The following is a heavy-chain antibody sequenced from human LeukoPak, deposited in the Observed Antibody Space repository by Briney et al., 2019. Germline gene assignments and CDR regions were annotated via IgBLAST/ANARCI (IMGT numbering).Heavy chain of an antibody. V-gene: IGHV3-7*01. CDR2: IKTDGSEI. CDR3: ARDSDVATYDY. J-gene: IGHJ4*02. CDR1: GFTFSSYW. Sequence: GGSLRLSCAASGFTFSSYWISWVRQGPGKGLEWVANIKTDGSEIYYVESVKGRFTISRDNTKNLVYLQMNSLRGEDTAMYYCARDSDVATYDYWGQRTLVTVSS. D-gene: IGHD5-12*01.